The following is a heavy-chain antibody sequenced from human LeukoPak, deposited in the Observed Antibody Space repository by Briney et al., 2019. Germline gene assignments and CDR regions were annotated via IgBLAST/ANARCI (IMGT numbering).Heavy chain of an antibody. V-gene: IGHV3-48*03. CDR2: ISSSGRTI. Sequence: PGGSLRLSCAASGFTFNNYQMNWVRQAPGKGLECNSYISSSGRTIYYADPLKGRFTVSRDNAKNSLYLRMNNLRAEDTAVYYCARGEYYFDYWGQGTLVTVSS. J-gene: IGHJ4*02. CDR3: ARGEYYFDY. CDR1: GFTFNNYQ.